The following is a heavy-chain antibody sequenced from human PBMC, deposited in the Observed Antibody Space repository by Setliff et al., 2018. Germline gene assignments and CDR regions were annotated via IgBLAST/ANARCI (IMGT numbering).Heavy chain of an antibody. CDR3: ARGAGEYSGNYYR. D-gene: IGHD1-26*01. J-gene: IGHJ5*02. CDR2: INYSGRT. CDR1: GGSFSGYF. Sequence: PSETLSLTCGVYGGSFSGYFWTWIRQPPGKGLEWIGEINYSGRTNYNPSFKSRVIISADTSKNQFSLKLTSVTAADAGVYYCARGAGEYSGNYYRWGQGALVTVS. V-gene: IGHV4-34*01.